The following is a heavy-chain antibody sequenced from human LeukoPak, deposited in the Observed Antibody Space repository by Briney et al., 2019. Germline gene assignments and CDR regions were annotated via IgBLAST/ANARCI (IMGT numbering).Heavy chain of an antibody. J-gene: IGHJ4*02. CDR3: VGTIASRGSEY. D-gene: IGHD6-6*01. V-gene: IGHV3-74*01. CDR2: LPPDELGI. Sequence: GGSLRLSCAASGFIFSNYAMSWVRQAPGMGLVWVSRLPPDELGIIYADSVKGRFTVSRDNAKNTVYLQMNNLRVDDTAMYYCVGTIASRGSEYWGQGALVTVSS. CDR1: GFIFSNYA.